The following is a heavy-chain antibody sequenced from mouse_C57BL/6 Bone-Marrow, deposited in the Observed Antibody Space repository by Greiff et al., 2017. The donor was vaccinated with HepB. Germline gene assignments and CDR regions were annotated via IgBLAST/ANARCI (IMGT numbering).Heavy chain of an antibody. Sequence: EVKLQESGGGLVQPGGSMKLSCAASGFTFSDAWMDWVRQSPEKGLEWVAEIRNKANNHATYYAESVKGRFTISRDDSKSSVYLQMNSLRAEDTGIYYCTRPLVTTVVPYWYFDVWGTGTTVTVSS. J-gene: IGHJ1*03. V-gene: IGHV6-6*01. D-gene: IGHD1-1*01. CDR2: IRNKANNHAT. CDR1: GFTFSDAW. CDR3: TRPLVTTVVPYWYFDV.